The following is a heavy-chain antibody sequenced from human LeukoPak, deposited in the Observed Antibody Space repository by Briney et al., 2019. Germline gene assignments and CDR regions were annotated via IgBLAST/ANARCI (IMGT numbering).Heavy chain of an antibody. CDR2: VSSSSRTI. CDR3: ARGAPRGGLDS. CDR1: DFTFSTFT. J-gene: IGHJ4*02. D-gene: IGHD3-16*01. Sequence: GGSLRLSCEASDFTFSTFTMHWVRQAPGKGLEWVSSVSSSSRTINYADSVQGRSTVSRDNANNSMYLQINDLRREDTAVYYCARGAPRGGLDSWGQGTLVTVSS. V-gene: IGHV3-48*01.